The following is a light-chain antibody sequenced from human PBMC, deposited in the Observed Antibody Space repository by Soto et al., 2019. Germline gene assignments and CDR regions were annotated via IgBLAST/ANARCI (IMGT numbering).Light chain of an antibody. V-gene: IGKV1-12*01. CDR3: XXXXSFXHT. CDR2: AAS. J-gene: IGKJ2*01. Sequence: DIQMTQSPSSVSASVGDRVTITCRASQGISSWLAWYQQKPGKAPKLLIYAASSLQSGVPSRFSGSGSGTDFTLTISSLQPEXXAXXXXXXXXSFXHTFGQGTKLEIK. CDR1: QGISSW.